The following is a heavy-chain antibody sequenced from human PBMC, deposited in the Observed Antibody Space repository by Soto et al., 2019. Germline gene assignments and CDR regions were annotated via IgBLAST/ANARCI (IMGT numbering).Heavy chain of an antibody. Sequence: EVQLVESGGGLVKPGGSLRLSCGASGFSFNNAWLNWVRQAPGKGLEWVGRIKGKSDGELAEYAAPVKDRFTISRDDSKNTVFLQMNSLKTEDTAVYYCALITSDYWGQGTLVTVSS. J-gene: IGHJ4*02. CDR3: ALITSDY. CDR1: GFSFNNAW. CDR2: IKGKSDGELA. V-gene: IGHV3-15*07.